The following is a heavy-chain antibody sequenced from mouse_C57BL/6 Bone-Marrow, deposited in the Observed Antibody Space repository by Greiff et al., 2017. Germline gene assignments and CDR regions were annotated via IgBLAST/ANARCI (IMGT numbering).Heavy chain of an antibody. CDR3: ARDYGSRCAMDY. CDR2: FHPYNDDT. J-gene: IGHJ4*01. Sequence: VQLQQSGAELVKPGASVKMSCKASGYTFTTYPIEWMKQNHGKSLEWIGNFHPYNDDTNYNEKFKSKATLTVDKSSSTAYMQLSSLTSEDSAVYYCARDYGSRCAMDYWGQGTSVTVSS. V-gene: IGHV1-47*01. CDR1: GYTFTTYP. D-gene: IGHD1-1*01.